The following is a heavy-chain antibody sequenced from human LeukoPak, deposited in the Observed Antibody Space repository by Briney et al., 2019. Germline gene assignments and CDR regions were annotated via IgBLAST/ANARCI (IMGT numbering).Heavy chain of an antibody. Sequence: SETLSLTCAVYGGSSSGYYWSWIRQPPGKGLEWIGEINHSGSTNYNPSLKSRVTISVDTSKNQFSLKLSSVTAADTAVYYCARACRMTTVTSGGYYFDYWGQGTLVTVSS. CDR2: INHSGST. CDR3: ARACRMTTVTSGGYYFDY. D-gene: IGHD4-11*01. J-gene: IGHJ4*02. CDR1: GGSSSGYY. V-gene: IGHV4-34*01.